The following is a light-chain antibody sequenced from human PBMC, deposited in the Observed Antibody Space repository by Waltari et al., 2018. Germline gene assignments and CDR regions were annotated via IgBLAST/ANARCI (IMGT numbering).Light chain of an antibody. J-gene: IGLJ2*01. CDR3: QSYDTTLSVV. V-gene: IGLV1-40*01. Sequence: QSVLTQPPSVSGAPGQRVTISCSGSGSNIEAGYDVHWYRQLPGKAPPLLIYGVNTRPPGVSDRFSGSQFDTSASLAIAGLQADDEADYYCQSYDTTLSVVFGGGTKLTVL. CDR2: GVN. CDR1: GSNIEAGYD.